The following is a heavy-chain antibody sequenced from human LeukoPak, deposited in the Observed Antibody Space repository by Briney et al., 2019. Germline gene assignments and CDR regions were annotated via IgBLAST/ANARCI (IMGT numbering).Heavy chain of an antibody. CDR2: IYSGGST. CDR3: ARGGGFGEPLDY. Sequence: GGSLRLSCAASGFTFSSYAMSWVRQAPGKGLEWVSVIYSGGSTYYADSVKGRFTISRDNSKNTLYLQMNSLRAEDTAVYYCARGGGFGEPLDYWGQGTLVTVSS. J-gene: IGHJ4*02. V-gene: IGHV3-66*01. D-gene: IGHD3-10*01. CDR1: GFTFSSYA.